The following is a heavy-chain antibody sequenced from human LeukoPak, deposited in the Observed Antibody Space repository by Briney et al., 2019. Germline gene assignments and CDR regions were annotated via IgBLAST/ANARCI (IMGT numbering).Heavy chain of an antibody. J-gene: IGHJ3*02. CDR2: INHSGST. Sequence: PSETLSLTCAVYGGSFSGYYWSWIRQPPGKGLEWIGEINHSGSTYYNPSLKSRVTISVDTSKKQFSLKLSSVTAADTAVYYCARSVGIFAAFDIWGQGTVVTVSS. CDR1: GGSFSGYY. V-gene: IGHV4-34*01. D-gene: IGHD1-14*01. CDR3: ARSVGIFAAFDI.